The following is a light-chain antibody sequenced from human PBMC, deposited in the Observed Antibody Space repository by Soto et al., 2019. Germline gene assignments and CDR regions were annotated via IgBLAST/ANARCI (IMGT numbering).Light chain of an antibody. J-gene: IGLJ2*01. V-gene: IGLV1-44*01. Sequence: QSVLTQLPAASGTPGQRVTISCSGSSSNIGSNTVNWYQQLPGTAPKLLIYSNNQRPSGVPDRFSGSKSGTSASLAISGLQSEDEADYYCAAWDDSLNGPDVVFGGGTKLTVL. CDR1: SSNIGSNT. CDR3: AAWDDSLNGPDVV. CDR2: SNN.